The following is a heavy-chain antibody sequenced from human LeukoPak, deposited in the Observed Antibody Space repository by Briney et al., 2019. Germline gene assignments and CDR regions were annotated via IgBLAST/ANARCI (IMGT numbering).Heavy chain of an antibody. J-gene: IGHJ4*02. CDR1: GFTFSGSA. Sequence: PGGSLRLSCAASGFTFSGSAMHWVRQASGKGLEWVGRIRSKANSYATAYAASVKGRFTISRDDSKNTAYLQMNSLRAEDTAVYYCARDLGSSGYFLVPGFFDYWGQGTLVTVSS. D-gene: IGHD3-22*01. CDR2: IRSKANSYAT. CDR3: ARDLGSSGYFLVPGFFDY. V-gene: IGHV3-73*01.